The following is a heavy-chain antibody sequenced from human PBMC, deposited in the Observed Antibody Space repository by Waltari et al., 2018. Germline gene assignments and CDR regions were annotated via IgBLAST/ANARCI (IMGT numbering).Heavy chain of an antibody. CDR3: ARHESSSSNFDY. CDR1: TCGFS. CDR2: IYHSGST. J-gene: IGHJ4*02. Sequence: TCGFSSCWWQLPGKGLEWIGSIYHSGSTYYNPSLKSRVTISVDTSKNQFSLKLSSVTAADTAVYYCARHESSSSNFDYWGQGTLVTVSS. V-gene: IGHV4-38-2*01. D-gene: IGHD6-6*01.